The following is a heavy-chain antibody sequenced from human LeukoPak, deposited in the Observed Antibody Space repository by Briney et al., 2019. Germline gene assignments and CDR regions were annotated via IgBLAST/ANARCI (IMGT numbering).Heavy chain of an antibody. V-gene: IGHV4-61*02. Sequence: ASETLSLTCTVSGGSISSGSYYWSWIRQPAGKGLEWIGRIYTSGSTNYNPSLKSRVTISVDTSKNQFSLKLSSVTAADTAVYYCARDGGSSWYGSDYWGQGTLVTVSS. CDR3: ARDGGSSWYGSDY. D-gene: IGHD6-13*01. J-gene: IGHJ4*02. CDR2: IYTSGST. CDR1: GGSISSGSYY.